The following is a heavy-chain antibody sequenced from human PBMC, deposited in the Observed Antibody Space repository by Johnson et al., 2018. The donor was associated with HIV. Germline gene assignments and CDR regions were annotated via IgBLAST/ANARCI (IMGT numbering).Heavy chain of an antibody. Sequence: QVQLVESGGGLVKPGGSLRLSCVASGFTFSSYAMHWVRQAPGKGLEWVAVISYDGNNKYYADSVKGRFTISRDNSKNTLYLQINSLRAEDTAIYYCAKVRRAYYEDAFDIWGQGTMVTVSS. J-gene: IGHJ3*02. D-gene: IGHD3-22*01. CDR1: GFTFSSYA. CDR3: AKVRRAYYEDAFDI. CDR2: ISYDGNNK. V-gene: IGHV3-30-3*01.